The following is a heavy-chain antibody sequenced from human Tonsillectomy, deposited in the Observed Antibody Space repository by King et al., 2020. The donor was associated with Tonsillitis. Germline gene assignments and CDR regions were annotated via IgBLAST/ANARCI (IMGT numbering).Heavy chain of an antibody. Sequence: QLVQSGGGVVQPGRSLRLSCAASGFTFSSYGMHWVRQAPGKGLEWVAAISYDGSNKYYADSVKGRFTISRDNSKNTLYLQMNSLRAEDTAVYSCAKDGTPRGVDYGMYVWGQGTTVTVSS. J-gene: IGHJ6*02. CDR2: ISYDGSNK. D-gene: IGHD1-1*01. CDR1: GFTFSSYG. CDR3: AKDGTPRGVDYGMYV. V-gene: IGHV3-30*18.